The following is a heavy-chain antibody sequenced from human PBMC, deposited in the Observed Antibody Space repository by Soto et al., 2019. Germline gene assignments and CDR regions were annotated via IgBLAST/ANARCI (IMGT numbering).Heavy chain of an antibody. CDR3: ARAVGGPTSNLDY. CDR2: INAGNGNT. J-gene: IGHJ4*02. D-gene: IGHD3-16*01. CDR1: GYTFTSYS. V-gene: IGHV1-3*01. Sequence: ASVKPSCKAPGYTFTSYSMHSVRQAPGQRLEWMGWINAGNGNTKYSQKFQGRVTITRDTSASTAYMELSSLRSEDTAVYYCARAVGGPTSNLDYWGQGTLVTVSS.